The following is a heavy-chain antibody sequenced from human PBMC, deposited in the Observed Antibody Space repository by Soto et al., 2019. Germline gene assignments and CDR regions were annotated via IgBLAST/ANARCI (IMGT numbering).Heavy chain of an antibody. V-gene: IGHV3-13*01. CDR1: GFTFSSYD. D-gene: IGHD4-17*01. J-gene: IGHJ4*02. CDR2: IGTAGDT. Sequence: GGSLRLSCAASGFTFSSYDMHWVRQATGKGLEWVSAIGTAGDTYYPGSVKGRFTISRENAKNSLYLQMNSLRAGDTAVYYCARGNYGDWNFDYWGQGTLVTVSS. CDR3: ARGNYGDWNFDY.